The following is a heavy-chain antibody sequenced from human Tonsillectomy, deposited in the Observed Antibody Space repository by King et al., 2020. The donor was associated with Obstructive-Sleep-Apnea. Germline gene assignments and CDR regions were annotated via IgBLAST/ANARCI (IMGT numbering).Heavy chain of an antibody. CDR1: GFTFNNYA. CDR3: AKDLGTEGFDY. Sequence: VQLVESGGALVQPVGSLRLSCAASGFTFNNYAMSWVRQAPGKGLEWLSAISGSATEIYYADSVRGRFIISRDNSKNTLFLQMNSLRADDTAVYYCAKDLGTEGFDYWGQGTLVTVSS. CDR2: ISGSATEI. D-gene: IGHD2-8*02. V-gene: IGHV3-23*04. J-gene: IGHJ4*02.